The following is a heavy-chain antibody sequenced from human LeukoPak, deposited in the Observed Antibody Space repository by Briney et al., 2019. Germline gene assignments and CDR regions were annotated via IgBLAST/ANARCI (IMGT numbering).Heavy chain of an antibody. D-gene: IGHD2-21*02. CDR2: IKSKTGGGTT. CDR1: GFTFSNAW. J-gene: IGHJ6*02. Sequence: GSLRLSCAASGFTFSNAWMSWVRQAPGKGLEWVGRIKSKTGGGTTDYAAPVKGRFTISRDDSKNTLYLQMNSLKTEDTAVYYCTTDRYCGGDCSAYYYYGMDVWGQGTTVTVSS. V-gene: IGHV3-15*01. CDR3: TTDRYCGGDCSAYYYYGMDV.